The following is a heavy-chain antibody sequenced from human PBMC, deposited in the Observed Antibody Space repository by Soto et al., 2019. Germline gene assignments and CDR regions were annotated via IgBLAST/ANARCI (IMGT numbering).Heavy chain of an antibody. J-gene: IGHJ6*02. CDR2: IIPLLRTV. V-gene: IGHV1-69*06. CDR1: EGTFGSYS. D-gene: IGHD6-25*01. Sequence: QEELVQSGAEVRKPGSSVNVSCKASEGTFGSYSITWVRQAPGQRLEWMGEIIPLLRTVNYAQKFQGRVTITGDRSTNTVYMGLSRLRSADTAVYYCARDPVDLFGYMDVWGQGTTVTVSS. CDR3: ARDPVDLFGYMDV.